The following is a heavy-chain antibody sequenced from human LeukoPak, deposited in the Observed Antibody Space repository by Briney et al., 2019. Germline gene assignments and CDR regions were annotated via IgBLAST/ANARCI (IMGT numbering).Heavy chain of an antibody. Sequence: TLSLTCTVSGGSISSGDYYWSWIRQPPGKGLEWIGYIYYSGSTYYNPSLKSRVTISVDTSKNQFSLKLSSVTAADTAVYYCASNSGSYDDAFDIWGQGTMVTVSS. V-gene: IGHV4-30-4*08. CDR3: ASNSGSYDDAFDI. CDR2: IYYSGST. D-gene: IGHD1-26*01. CDR1: GGSISSGDYY. J-gene: IGHJ3*02.